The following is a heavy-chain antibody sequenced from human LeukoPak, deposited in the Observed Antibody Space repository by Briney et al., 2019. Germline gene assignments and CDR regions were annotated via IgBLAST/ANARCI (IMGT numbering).Heavy chain of an antibody. J-gene: IGHJ4*02. V-gene: IGHV1-18*01. CDR2: ISAYNGNT. CDR3: ARDQAILGMVLGYFDY. Sequence: ASVKVSCKTSGYTFTSYGISWVRQAPGQGLEWMGWISAYNGNTNYAQKLQGRVTIITDESTTTSYMELSSLRSEDTAVYYCARDQAILGMVLGYFDYWGQGTLVTVSS. D-gene: IGHD3-3*01. CDR1: GYTFTSYG.